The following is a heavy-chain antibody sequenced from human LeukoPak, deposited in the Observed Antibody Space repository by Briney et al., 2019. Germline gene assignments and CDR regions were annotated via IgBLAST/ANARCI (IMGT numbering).Heavy chain of an antibody. J-gene: IGHJ4*02. D-gene: IGHD2-2*01. CDR3: ARGGCSSISCEGDY. CDR2: INPSGGST. CDR1: GYSFINYG. Sequence: ASVKVSCKASGYSFINYGISWVRQAPGQGLEWLGVINPSGGSTTYAQKFQGRVTMTRDTSTSTVYMDLYSLRSEDTAVYYCARGGCSSISCEGDYWGQGTLVTVSS. V-gene: IGHV1-46*01.